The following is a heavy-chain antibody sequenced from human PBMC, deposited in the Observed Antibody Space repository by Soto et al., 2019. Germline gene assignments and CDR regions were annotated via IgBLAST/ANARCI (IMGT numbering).Heavy chain of an antibody. CDR3: EAGVVQYGIDG. V-gene: IGHV1-24*01. CDR2: FDPEDAET. CDR1: GYTLTELS. J-gene: IGHJ6*02. Sequence: GASVKVSCKVSGYTLTELSMHWVRQPPGKGLEWMGGFDPEDAETIYARRFQGRVTMTEDTSADTAYMELSSLRSEDTAVYYCEAGVVQYGIDGWGPGTTVTFSS. D-gene: IGHD2-15*01.